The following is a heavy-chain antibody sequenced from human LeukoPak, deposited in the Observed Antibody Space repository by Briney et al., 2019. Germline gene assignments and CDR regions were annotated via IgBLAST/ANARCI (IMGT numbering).Heavy chain of an antibody. D-gene: IGHD6-13*01. V-gene: IGHV3-30*04. Sequence: GGSLRLSCAASGFTFSSYAMHWVRQAPGKGLEWVAVISYDGSNKYYADSVKGRFTISRDNSKNTLYLQMNSLRAEDTAVYYCARERIAAAANWFDPWGQGTLVTVSP. J-gene: IGHJ5*02. CDR3: ARERIAAAANWFDP. CDR1: GFTFSSYA. CDR2: ISYDGSNK.